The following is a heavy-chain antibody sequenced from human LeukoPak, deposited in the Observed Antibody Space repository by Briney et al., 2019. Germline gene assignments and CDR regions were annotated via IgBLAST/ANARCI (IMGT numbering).Heavy chain of an antibody. J-gene: IGHJ5*02. CDR1: GFTFSSYG. D-gene: IGHD1-14*01. CDR2: ISYDGSNK. CDR3: AKDEDESITGGNWFDP. V-gene: IGHV3-30*18. Sequence: RSLRLSCAASGFTFSSYGMHWVRQAPGKGLEWVAVISYDGSNKYYADSVKGRFTISRDNSKNTLYLQMNSLRGEDRAVYYCAKDEDESITGGNWFDPWGQGTLVTVSS.